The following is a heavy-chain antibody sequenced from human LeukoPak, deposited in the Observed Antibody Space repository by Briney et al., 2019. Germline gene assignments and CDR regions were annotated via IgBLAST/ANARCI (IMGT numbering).Heavy chain of an antibody. CDR3: ARDAPLAWSGGDWGGFDY. D-gene: IGHD2-21*01. CDR2: ISAYNGNT. J-gene: IGHJ4*02. CDR1: GYTFTSYG. V-gene: IGHV1-18*01. Sequence: ASVKVSCKASGYTFTSYGISWVRQAPGQGLEWMGWISAYNGNTNYAQKLQGRVTMTTDTSTSTAYMELRSLRSDDTAVYYCARDAPLAWSGGDWGGFDYWGQGTLVTVSS.